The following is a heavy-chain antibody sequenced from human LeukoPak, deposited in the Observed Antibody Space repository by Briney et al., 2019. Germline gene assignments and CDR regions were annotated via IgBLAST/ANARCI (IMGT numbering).Heavy chain of an antibody. CDR3: ASGGMGARKYYSDPFHY. Sequence: GGSLRLSCAASGFTVGSNYMSWVRQAPGKGLEWVSILYSAGSTYYADSVRGRFTIARDSSKNTVFLQMNSLRAEDTAVYYCASGGMGARKYYSDPFHYWGQGTLVTVSS. CDR2: LYSAGST. V-gene: IGHV3-53*01. J-gene: IGHJ4*02. CDR1: GFTVGSNY. D-gene: IGHD3-10*01.